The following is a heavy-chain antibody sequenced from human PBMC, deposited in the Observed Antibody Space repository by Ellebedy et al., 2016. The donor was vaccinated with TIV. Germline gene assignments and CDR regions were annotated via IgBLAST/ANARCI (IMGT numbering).Heavy chain of an antibody. CDR1: GFTFSSYA. D-gene: IGHD3-22*01. V-gene: IGHV3-23*01. J-gene: IGHJ3*02. CDR2: ISGSGGST. Sequence: PGGSLRLSCAASGFTFSSYAMSWVRQAPGKGLEWVSAISGSGGSTYYADSVKGRFTISRDNSENTLYLQMNSLRSEDTALYYCARPLGSGYYYGDPFHIWGQGTMVTVSS. CDR3: ARPLGSGYYYGDPFHI.